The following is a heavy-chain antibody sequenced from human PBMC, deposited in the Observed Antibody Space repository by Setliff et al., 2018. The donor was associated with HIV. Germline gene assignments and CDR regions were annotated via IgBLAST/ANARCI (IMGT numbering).Heavy chain of an antibody. CDR3: ARPRRVRSRGWYWFDI. V-gene: IGHV4-61*02. Sequence: PSETLSLTCTVSGGSISSGGYYWSWIRQPAGKGLEWIGRISASGTTNYNPSLKGRVTISVDTSKNQFSLKLSSVTATDTAVYYCARPRRVRSRGWYWFDIWGQGTLVTVSS. CDR1: GGSISSGGYY. J-gene: IGHJ5*02. CDR2: ISASGTT. D-gene: IGHD6-19*01.